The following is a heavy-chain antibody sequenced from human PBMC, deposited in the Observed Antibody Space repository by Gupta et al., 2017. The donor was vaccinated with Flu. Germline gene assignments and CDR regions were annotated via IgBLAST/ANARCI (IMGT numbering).Heavy chain of an antibody. CDR3: AKKGATNGGYYYGMDV. Sequence: PGKGLEWVSAISGSGGSTYYADPVKGRFTIARDNSKNTLYLQMNSLRAEDTAVYYCAKKGATNGGYYYGMDVWGQGTTVTVSS. CDR2: ISGSGGST. D-gene: IGHD1-26*01. V-gene: IGHV3-23*01. J-gene: IGHJ6*02.